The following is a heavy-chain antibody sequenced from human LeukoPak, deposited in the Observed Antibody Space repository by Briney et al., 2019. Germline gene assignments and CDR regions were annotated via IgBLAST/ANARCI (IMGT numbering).Heavy chain of an antibody. Sequence: PSETLSLTCTVSGGSISSSSYYWGWIRQPPGKGLEWIGSIYYSGSTYYNPSLKSRVTISVDTSKNQFSLKLSSVTAADTAVYYCARGEAGTSHYYYYMDVWGKGTTVTVSS. J-gene: IGHJ6*03. CDR2: IYYSGST. CDR3: ARGEAGTSHYYYYMDV. V-gene: IGHV4-39*07. D-gene: IGHD3-10*01. CDR1: GGSISSSSYY.